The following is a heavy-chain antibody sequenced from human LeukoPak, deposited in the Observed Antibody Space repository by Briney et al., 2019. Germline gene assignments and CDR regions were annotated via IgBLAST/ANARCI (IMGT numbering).Heavy chain of an antibody. CDR2: INHSGST. D-gene: IGHD3-10*01. CDR1: GGSFTTYY. Sequence: SETLSLTCAGYGGSFTTYYWSWIRQPPGKGLEWIGEINHSGSTKHNPSLKSRVTFSVDTSKKQFSLKLRSVTAADTAVYYCARGRTYYLGSGTYYNTLDYWGQGSLVTVSS. J-gene: IGHJ4*02. V-gene: IGHV4-34*01. CDR3: ARGRTYYLGSGTYYNTLDY.